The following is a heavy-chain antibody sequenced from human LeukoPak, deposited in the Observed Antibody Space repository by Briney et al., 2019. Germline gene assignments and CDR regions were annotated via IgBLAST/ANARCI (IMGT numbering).Heavy chain of an antibody. Sequence: NRGESLKISCKGSGYGFSSYWIGWVRQMPGKGLEYMGIICPGDSDTRYSQSFQGQVTISADKSITTAYLQWSSLKASDTAMYYCARHTTVGGSLRFDYWGQRTLVTVSS. V-gene: IGHV5-51*01. J-gene: IGHJ4*02. CDR2: ICPGDSDT. D-gene: IGHD4-23*01. CDR3: ARHTTVGGSLRFDY. CDR1: GYGFSSYW.